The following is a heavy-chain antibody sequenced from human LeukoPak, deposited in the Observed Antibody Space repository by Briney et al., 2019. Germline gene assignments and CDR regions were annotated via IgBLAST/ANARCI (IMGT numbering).Heavy chain of an antibody. J-gene: IGHJ2*01. CDR3: ARTRFVVVTAKNWYFDL. Sequence: SETLSLTCAASGGSISSGGYSWSWIRQPPGKGLEWIGYIYHSGSTYYNPSLKSRVTISVDRSKNQFSLKLSSVTAADTAVYYCARTRFVVVTAKNWYFDLRGRGTLVTVSS. CDR2: IYHSGST. D-gene: IGHD2-21*02. V-gene: IGHV4-30-2*01. CDR1: GGSISSGGYS.